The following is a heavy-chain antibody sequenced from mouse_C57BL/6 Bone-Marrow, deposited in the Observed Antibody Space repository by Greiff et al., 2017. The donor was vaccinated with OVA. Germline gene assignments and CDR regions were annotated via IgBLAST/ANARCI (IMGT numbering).Heavy chain of an antibody. D-gene: IGHD1-2*01. V-gene: IGHV3-8*01. CDR2: ISYSGST. CDR3: ARYHPRWLRLRSYWYFDV. J-gene: IGHJ1*03. CDR1: GYSITSDY. Sequence: EVKLMESGPGLAKPSQTLSLTCSVTGYSITSDYWNWIRKFPGNKLEYMGYISYSGSTYYTPSLKSRIPITRDTSKNQYYLQLNSVTTEDTAAYYCARYHPRWLRLRSYWYFDVWGTGTTVTVSS.